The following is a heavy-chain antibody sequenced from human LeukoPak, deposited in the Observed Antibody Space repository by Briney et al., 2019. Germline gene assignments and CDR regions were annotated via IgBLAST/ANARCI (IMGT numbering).Heavy chain of an antibody. V-gene: IGHV5-51*01. D-gene: IGHD3-16*02. CDR1: GYSFTSYW. CDR3: ARLREGYYDYVWGSSRGYFDY. Sequence: GESLKISCKGSGYSFTSYWIGWVRQMPGKGLEWMGIIYPGDSDTRYSPSFQGQVTISADKSISTAYLQWSSLRVSDTAMYYCARLREGYYDYVWGSSRGYFDYWGQGTLVTVSS. CDR2: IYPGDSDT. J-gene: IGHJ4*02.